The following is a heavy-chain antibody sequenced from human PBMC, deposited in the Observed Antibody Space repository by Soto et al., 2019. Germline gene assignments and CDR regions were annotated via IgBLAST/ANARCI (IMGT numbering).Heavy chain of an antibody. Sequence: QLQLQESGPGLVKPSETLSLTCTVSGGSISSSSYYWGWIRQPAGKGLEWIGSIYYSGSTYYNPSLKSRVTISVDTSKNQFSLKLSSVTAADTAVYYCEYSGYGGIAAAAREDYWGQGTLVTVSS. CDR3: EYSGYGGIAAAAREDY. V-gene: IGHV4-39*01. CDR2: IYYSGST. J-gene: IGHJ4*02. CDR1: GGSISSSSYY. D-gene: IGHD6-13*01.